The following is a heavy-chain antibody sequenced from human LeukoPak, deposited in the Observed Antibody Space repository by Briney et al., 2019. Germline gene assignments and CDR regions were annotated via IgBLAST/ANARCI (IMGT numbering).Heavy chain of an antibody. J-gene: IGHJ4*02. Sequence: SETLSLTCTVSGYSISSYYWSWIRQPPGKGLEWIGYVNYSGSTKYNPSLRSRVTISVDTSRNQFPLKLTSVTAADTAVYYCATSPEYSSGWPFDYWGQGTLVTVSS. CDR1: GYSISSYY. CDR2: VNYSGST. D-gene: IGHD6-19*01. V-gene: IGHV4-59*01. CDR3: ATSPEYSSGWPFDY.